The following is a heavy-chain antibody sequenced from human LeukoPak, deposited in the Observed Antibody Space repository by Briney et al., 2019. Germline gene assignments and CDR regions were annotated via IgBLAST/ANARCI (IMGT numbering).Heavy chain of an antibody. CDR2: IRYDGVNT. Sequence: PGGSLRLSCTASGFNFNNYGMHWVRQAPGKGLAWMTFIRYDGVNTYYADSVKGRFTISRDNTKNTVYLQMNSLRPEDTAVYYCARSRFYFDYWGQGTLVTVSS. V-gene: IGHV3-30*02. CDR1: GFNFNNYG. CDR3: ARSRFYFDY. J-gene: IGHJ4*02.